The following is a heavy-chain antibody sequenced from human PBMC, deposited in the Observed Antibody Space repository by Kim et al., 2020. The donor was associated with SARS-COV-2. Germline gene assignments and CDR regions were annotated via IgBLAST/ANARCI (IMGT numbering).Heavy chain of an antibody. D-gene: IGHD5-12*01. CDR1: GFTFSDYE. CDR2: ISSSGNNT. CDR3: VRDDGYDLFDP. Sequence: GGSLRLSCAASGFTFSDYEMNWVRQAPGKGLEWISYISSSGNNTYYADSVKGRFTISRDNAKESLFLQMDSLRVEDTAIYYCVRDDGYDLFDPWGQGVPVIVSS. J-gene: IGHJ5*02. V-gene: IGHV3-48*03.